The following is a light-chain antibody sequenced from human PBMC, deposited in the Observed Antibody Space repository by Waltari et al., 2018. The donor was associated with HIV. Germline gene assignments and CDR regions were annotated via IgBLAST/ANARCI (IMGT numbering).Light chain of an antibody. CDR1: NSDVGGYNY. V-gene: IGLV2-14*01. CDR3: SSYTTTSTIL. J-gene: IGLJ2*01. CDR2: EVT. Sequence: QSALTQPASVSGSPGQSITISCTGSNSDVGGYNYVSWYQQHPGNAPNLLLFEVTQRPSGISSRFSGSKSGNTATMTISGLQAEDEADYYCSSYTTTSTILFGGGTKVTVL.